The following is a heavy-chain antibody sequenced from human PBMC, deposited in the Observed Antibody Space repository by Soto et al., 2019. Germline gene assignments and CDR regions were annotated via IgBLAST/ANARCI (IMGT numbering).Heavy chain of an antibody. J-gene: IGHJ6*02. D-gene: IGHD6-19*01. CDR1: GFTLTCYY. V-gene: IGHV1-2*04. CDR3: ARGLIGWHTHSMDV. CDR2: INPNSGGT. Sequence: ASVKVTSKASGFTLTCYYMHWVRQAPGQGLEWMGWINPNSGGTNYAQKFQGWVTMTRDTSISTAYMELSRLRSDDTAVYYCARGLIGWHTHSMDVWGQGTTDTVSS.